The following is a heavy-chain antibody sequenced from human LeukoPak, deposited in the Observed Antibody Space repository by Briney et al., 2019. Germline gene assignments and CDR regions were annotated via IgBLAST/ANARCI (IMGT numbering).Heavy chain of an antibody. J-gene: IGHJ6*03. Sequence: ASVKVSCKASGYTFIRYGISWVRQAPGQGLEWMGWISAHNGIANYAQNLQGRVTMTTDTSTTTAYMELRSLRSDDTAVYYCARDRESSYYYYMDVWGKGTTVTVSS. CDR3: ARDRESSYYYYMDV. V-gene: IGHV1-18*01. CDR2: ISAHNGIA. CDR1: GYTFIRYG. D-gene: IGHD2-2*01.